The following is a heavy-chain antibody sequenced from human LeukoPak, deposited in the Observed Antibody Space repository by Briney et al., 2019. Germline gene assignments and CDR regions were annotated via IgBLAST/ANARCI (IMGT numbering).Heavy chain of an antibody. CDR1: GFIFSNYA. J-gene: IGHJ3*02. CDR3: VKDMAQRNGIFDPFDI. CDR2: IEGDGSAS. Sequence: PGGSLRLSCAVSGFIFSNYAMTWVRQAPGKGLEWVSSIEGDGSASYYADSVKGRFAISRDDPKNTLYLQLTSLRVEDTAIYFCVKDMAQRNGIFDPFDIWGQGTMVTVSS. V-gene: IGHV3-23*01. D-gene: IGHD3-9*01.